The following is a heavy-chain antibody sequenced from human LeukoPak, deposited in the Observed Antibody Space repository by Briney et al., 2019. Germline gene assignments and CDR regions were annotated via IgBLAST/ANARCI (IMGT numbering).Heavy chain of an antibody. D-gene: IGHD5-18*01. CDR3: ARGYSYGPYYYSYYMDV. V-gene: IGHV4-59*01. CDR2: IYYSGST. Sequence: PSETLSLTCTVSSGSISNYYWSWIRQPPGKGLEWIGYIYYSGSTNYNPSLKSRVTISVDTSKNQFSLKLSSVTAADTAVYYCARGYSYGPYYYSYYMDVWGKGTTVTVSS. CDR1: SGSISNYY. J-gene: IGHJ6*03.